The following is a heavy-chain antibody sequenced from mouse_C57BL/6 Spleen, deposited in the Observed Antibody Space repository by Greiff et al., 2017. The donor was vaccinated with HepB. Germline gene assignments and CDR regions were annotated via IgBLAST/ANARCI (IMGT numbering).Heavy chain of an antibody. CDR3: TTKEYYYGSSYWYFDV. Sequence: EVQLQQSGAELVRPGASVKLSCTSSGFNIKDDYMHWVKQRPEQGLEWIGWIDPENGDTEYASKFQGKATITADTSSNTAYLQLSSLTSEDTAVYYCTTKEYYYGSSYWYFDVWGTGTTVTVSS. CDR1: GFNIKDDY. CDR2: IDPENGDT. J-gene: IGHJ1*03. D-gene: IGHD1-1*01. V-gene: IGHV14-4*01.